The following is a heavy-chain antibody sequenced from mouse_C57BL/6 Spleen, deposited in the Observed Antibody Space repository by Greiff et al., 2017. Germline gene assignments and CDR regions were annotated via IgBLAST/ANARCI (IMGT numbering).Heavy chain of an antibody. CDR2: IDPANGNT. V-gene: IGHV14-3*01. J-gene: IGHJ3*01. Sequence: EVQLQQSVAELVRPGASVKLSCTASGFNITNTYMHWVKQRPEQGLEWIGRIDPANGNTKYAPKLQGKATITADTSSNTAYLKLSSLTSEDTAVYYCAREGTARAWFAYWGQGTLVTVSA. D-gene: IGHD3-2*01. CDR3: AREGTARAWFAY. CDR1: GFNITNTY.